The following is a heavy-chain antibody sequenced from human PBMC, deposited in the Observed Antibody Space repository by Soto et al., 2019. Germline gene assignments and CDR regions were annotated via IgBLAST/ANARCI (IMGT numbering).Heavy chain of an antibody. CDR3: AKDIVGFSYSMDV. V-gene: IGHV3-23*01. J-gene: IGHJ6*03. CDR2: ISGSGGST. D-gene: IGHD2-21*01. Sequence: EVQLLESGGGLVQPGGSLRLSCAASGFTFSSYAMSWVRQAPGKGLEWVSAISGSGGSTYYADSVKGRFTISRDNSKNPLLLKMNLLGAEDTAVYYCAKDIVGFSYSMDVWGKGTPVTVSS. CDR1: GFTFSSYA.